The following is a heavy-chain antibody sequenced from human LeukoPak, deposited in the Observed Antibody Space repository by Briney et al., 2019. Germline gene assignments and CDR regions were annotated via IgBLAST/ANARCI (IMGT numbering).Heavy chain of an antibody. Sequence: PSQTLSLTCTVSGGSISSGGYYWSWIRQHPGKGLEWIGYIYYSGSTYYNPSLKSRVTISVDTSKNQFSLELSSVTAADTAVYYCARDYPPTPYYYDSSGYYSEFDYWGQGTLVTVSS. J-gene: IGHJ4*02. D-gene: IGHD3-22*01. CDR3: ARDYPPTPYYYDSSGYYSEFDY. CDR1: GGSISSGGYY. CDR2: IYYSGST. V-gene: IGHV4-31*03.